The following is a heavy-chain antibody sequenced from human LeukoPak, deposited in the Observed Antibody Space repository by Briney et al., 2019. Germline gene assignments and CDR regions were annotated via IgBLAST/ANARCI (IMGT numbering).Heavy chain of an antibody. CDR1: GGSISSSNW. CDR2: IYHSGST. V-gene: IGHV4-4*02. Sequence: SGTLSLTCAVSGGSISSSNWWSWVRQPPGKGLEWIGEIYHSGSTNYNPSLKSRVTIPVDKSKNQFSLKLSSVTAADTAVYYCARSRAPPMDTYYFDYWGQGTLVTVSS. CDR3: ARSRAPPMDTYYFDY. J-gene: IGHJ4*02. D-gene: IGHD3-10*01.